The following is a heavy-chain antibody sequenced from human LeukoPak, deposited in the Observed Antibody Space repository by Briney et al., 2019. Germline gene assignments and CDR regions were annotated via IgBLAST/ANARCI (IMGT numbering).Heavy chain of an antibody. Sequence: SETLSLTCTVSGGSISSYYWSWIRQPAGKGLEWIGRIYTSGSTNYNPSLKSRVTMSVDTSKNQFSLKLSSAAAADTAVYYCARHSSSWYWSMGGSGAFDIWGQGTMVTVSS. J-gene: IGHJ3*02. V-gene: IGHV4-4*07. D-gene: IGHD6-13*01. CDR1: GGSISSYY. CDR3: ARHSSSWYWSMGGSGAFDI. CDR2: IYTSGST.